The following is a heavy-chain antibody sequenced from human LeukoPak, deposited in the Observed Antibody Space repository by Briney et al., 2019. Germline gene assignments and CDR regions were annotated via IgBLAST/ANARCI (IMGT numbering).Heavy chain of an antibody. CDR2: INHSGST. J-gene: IGHJ4*02. CDR1: GFTFSSYA. Sequence: GSLRLSCAASGFTFSSYAMSWVRQPPGKGLEWIGEINHSGSTNYNPSLKSRVTISVDTSKNQFSLKLSSVTAADTAVYYCARSGSYYSESVVDYWGQGTLVTVSS. V-gene: IGHV4-34*01. D-gene: IGHD1-26*01. CDR3: ARSGSYYSESVVDY.